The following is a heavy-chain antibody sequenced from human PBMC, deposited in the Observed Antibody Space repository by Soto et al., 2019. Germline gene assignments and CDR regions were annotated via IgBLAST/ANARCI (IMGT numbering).Heavy chain of an antibody. CDR1: GFTFSNAW. CDR3: TTDEPNNSGWYLRDFDY. D-gene: IGHD6-19*01. CDR2: IKRKTDGGAT. J-gene: IGHJ4*02. V-gene: IGHV3-15*07. Sequence: EVQLVESGGGLVKPGGSLRLSCAASGFTFSNAWMNWVRQAPGKGLEWVGRIKRKTDGGATDYAAPVKGRFTISRDDSNNTLYLQMNSLKTEDTAVYYCTTDEPNNSGWYLRDFDYWGQGTLVTVSS.